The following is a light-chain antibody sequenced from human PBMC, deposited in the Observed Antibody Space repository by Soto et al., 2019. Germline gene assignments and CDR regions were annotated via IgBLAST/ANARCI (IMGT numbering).Light chain of an antibody. CDR3: HSYDKWTPGT. CDR2: VAS. J-gene: IGKJ1*01. CDR1: QSVNQK. V-gene: IGKV3-15*01. Sequence: EIVLTQSPATLSVSPGERATLSCRASQSVNQKLGWYQQKPGQAPRLLIYVASYRATGIPARFSGSGSGTEYTLTISSLQPEDFAVYFCHSYDKWTPGTLGQGTKVDIK.